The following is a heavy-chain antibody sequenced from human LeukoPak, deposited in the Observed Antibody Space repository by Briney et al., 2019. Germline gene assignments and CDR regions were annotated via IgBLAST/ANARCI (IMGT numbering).Heavy chain of an antibody. D-gene: IGHD2-8*01. CDR2: ISSSSSYI. CDR3: ARDGTVLSHNWFDP. J-gene: IGHJ5*02. Sequence: GGSLRLSCAASGFTFSSYSMNWVRQAPGKGLEWVSSISSSSSYIYYADSVKGRFTISRDNAKNSLYLQMNSLRAEDTAVYYCARDGTVLSHNWFDPWGQGTLVTVSS. V-gene: IGHV3-21*04. CDR1: GFTFSSYS.